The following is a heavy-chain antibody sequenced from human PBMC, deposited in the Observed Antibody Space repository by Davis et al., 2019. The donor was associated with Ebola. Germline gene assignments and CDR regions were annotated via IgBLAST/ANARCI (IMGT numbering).Heavy chain of an antibody. Sequence: GGSLRLSCAASGFTFSSYAMSWVRQAPGKGLEWVSAISPSGGTTYYANSVKGRFTISRDNSKNTLYLQVNSLRPEDTAVYYCARDSDDYSFDYWGQGTLVTVSS. V-gene: IGHV3-23*01. CDR2: ISPSGGTT. CDR3: ARDSDDYSFDY. D-gene: IGHD4-11*01. J-gene: IGHJ4*02. CDR1: GFTFSSYA.